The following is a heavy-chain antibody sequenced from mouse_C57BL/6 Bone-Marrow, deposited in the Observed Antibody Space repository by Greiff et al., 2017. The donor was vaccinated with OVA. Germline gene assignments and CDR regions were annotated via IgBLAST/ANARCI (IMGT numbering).Heavy chain of an antibody. CDR3: ASFSHYYGSSYGYFDV. V-gene: IGHV3-6*01. CDR2: ISYDGSN. CDR1: GYSITSGYY. Sequence: ESGPGLVKPSQSLSLTCSVTGYSITSGYYWNWIRQFPGNKLEWMGYISYDGSNNYNPSLKNRISITRDTSKNQFFLKLNSVTTEDTATYYCASFSHYYGSSYGYFDVWGTGTTVTVSS. J-gene: IGHJ1*03. D-gene: IGHD1-1*01.